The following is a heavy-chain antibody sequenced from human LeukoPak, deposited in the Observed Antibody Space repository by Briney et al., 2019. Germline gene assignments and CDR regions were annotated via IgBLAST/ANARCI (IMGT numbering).Heavy chain of an antibody. CDR2: IKQDGSEK. CDR1: GFTFSSYW. J-gene: IGHJ4*02. CDR3: ARVGILGGRYLWSGYYTGYFDY. V-gene: IGHV3-7*01. Sequence: PGGSLRLSCAASGFTFSSYWMSWVRQAPGKGLEGVANIKQDGSEKYYVDSVKGRFTISRDNAKNSLYLQMNSLRAEDTAVYYCARVGILGGRYLWSGYYTGYFDYWGQGTLVTVSS. D-gene: IGHD3-3*01.